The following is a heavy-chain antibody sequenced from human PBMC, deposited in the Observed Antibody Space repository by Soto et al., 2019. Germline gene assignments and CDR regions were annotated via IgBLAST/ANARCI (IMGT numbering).Heavy chain of an antibody. V-gene: IGHV1-18*04. CDR1: GYSFSDYG. J-gene: IGHJ6*02. Sequence: QVQLVQSGAEVKKPGASLKVSCQASGYSFSDYGIAWVRQAPGQGLAWVGWISTYNGNTNYAQKFQGRVTMTTDTSANTAYMELRSLRSDDTAMYYCARYGYSSGWYLGTGMDVWGQGPPVTVSS. CDR3: ARYGYSSGWYLGTGMDV. CDR2: ISTYNGNT. D-gene: IGHD6-19*01.